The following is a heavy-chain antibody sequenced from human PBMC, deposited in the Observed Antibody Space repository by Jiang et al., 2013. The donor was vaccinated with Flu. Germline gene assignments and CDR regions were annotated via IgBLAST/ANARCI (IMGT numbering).Heavy chain of an antibody. CDR1: GGTFSSYT. V-gene: IGHV1-69*02. Sequence: GAEVKKPGSSVKVSCKASGGTFSSYTISWVRQAPGQGLEWMGRIIPILGIANYAQKFQGRVTITADKSTSTAYMELSSLRSEDTAVYYCASFPYRKQQFLPGTHDNWFDPWGQGTLVTVSS. CDR2: IIPILGIA. CDR3: ASFPYRKQQFLPGTHDNWFDP. J-gene: IGHJ5*02. D-gene: IGHD6-13*01.